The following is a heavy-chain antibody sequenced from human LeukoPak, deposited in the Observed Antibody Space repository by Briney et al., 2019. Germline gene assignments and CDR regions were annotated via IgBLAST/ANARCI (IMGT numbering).Heavy chain of an antibody. Sequence: PGGSLRLSCAASGFTFSSYGMHWVRQAPGKGLEWVAVIWYDGSNKYYADSVKGRFTISRDNSKNTLYLQMNSLRAEDTAVYYCARRANITGTTGMFDYWGQGTLVTDSS. CDR3: ARRANITGTTGMFDY. CDR1: GFTFSSYG. D-gene: IGHD1-20*01. V-gene: IGHV3-33*01. J-gene: IGHJ4*02. CDR2: IWYDGSNK.